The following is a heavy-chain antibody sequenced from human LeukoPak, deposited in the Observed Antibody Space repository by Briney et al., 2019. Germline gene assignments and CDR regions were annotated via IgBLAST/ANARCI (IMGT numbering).Heavy chain of an antibody. CDR2: ISGSGDST. J-gene: IGHJ4*02. CDR3: AKGKYSSGYPYYFDY. V-gene: IGHV3-23*01. D-gene: IGHD3-22*01. CDR1: RFTFSSYA. Sequence: GGSLRLSCAASRFTFSSYAMGWVRQAPGKGLKWVSSISGSGDSTHYADSVKGRFTISRDNSKNTLYLQMDSLTAEDTAVYYCAKGKYSSGYPYYFDYWGQGALVTVSS.